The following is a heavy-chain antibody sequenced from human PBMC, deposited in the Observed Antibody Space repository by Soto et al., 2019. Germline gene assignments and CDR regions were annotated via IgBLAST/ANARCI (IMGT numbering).Heavy chain of an antibody. CDR2: INHSGST. CDR1: GGSLSAYY. CDR3: ARTSKFEY. V-gene: IGHV4-34*01. J-gene: IGHJ4*02. D-gene: IGHD6-6*01. Sequence: QVLLQQWGAGLLKPSETLSLTCAVYGGSLSAYYWSWIRQPPGKGLEWIGEINHSGSTNYSPSLKSRVTISVDTSKSQFSLKLTSVTAADTAVYYCARTSKFEYWGQGTLVTVSS.